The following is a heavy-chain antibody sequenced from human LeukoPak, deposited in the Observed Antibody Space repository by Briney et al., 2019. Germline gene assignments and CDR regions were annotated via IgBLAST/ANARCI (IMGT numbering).Heavy chain of an antibody. CDR1: GGSISSSSYY. V-gene: IGHV4-39*07. D-gene: IGHD3-10*01. Sequence: PSETLSLTCTVSGGSISSSSYYWGWIRQPPGKGLEWIGSIYYSGSTYYNPSLKSRVTISVDKSKNQFSLKLSSVTAADTAVYYCARNYGSGSWFDYWGQGTLVTVSS. J-gene: IGHJ4*02. CDR3: ARNYGSGSWFDY. CDR2: IYYSGST.